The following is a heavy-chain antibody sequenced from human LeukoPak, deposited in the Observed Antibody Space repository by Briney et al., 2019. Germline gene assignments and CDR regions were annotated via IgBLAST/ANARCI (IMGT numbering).Heavy chain of an antibody. CDR2: IRYDGSNK. V-gene: IGHV3-30*02. J-gene: IGHJ6*03. D-gene: IGHD3-10*01. CDR1: GFTFSSYG. CDR3: AKDRHYYGSDYYYMDV. Sequence: GGSLRLSCAASGFTFSSYGMHWVRQAPGKGLEWVAFIRYDGSNKYYADSVKGRFTISRDNSKNTLYLQMNSLRAEDTAVYYCAKDRHYYGSDYYYMDVWGKGTTVTISS.